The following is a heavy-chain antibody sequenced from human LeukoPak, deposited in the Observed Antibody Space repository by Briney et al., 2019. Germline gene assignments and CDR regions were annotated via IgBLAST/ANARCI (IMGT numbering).Heavy chain of an antibody. CDR2: IYKSGST. CDR1: GGSISNSY. CDR3: AREVWDSTSWYLDY. D-gene: IGHD6-13*01. Sequence: SETLSLTCTVSGGSISNSYWSWIRQSPGKGLEWIGYIYKSGSTNYNLSLKSRVTISVDTSKNQFSLKLSSVTAADTAVYYCAREVWDSTSWYLDYWGQGTLVTVSS. V-gene: IGHV4-59*01. J-gene: IGHJ4*02.